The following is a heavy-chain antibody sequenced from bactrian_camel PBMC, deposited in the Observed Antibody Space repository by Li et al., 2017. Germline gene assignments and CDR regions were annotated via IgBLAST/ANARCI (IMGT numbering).Heavy chain of an antibody. J-gene: IGHJ4*01. D-gene: IGHD1*01. CDR2: IQSGGGST. CDR3: AAHSLRGGKWSLDPTRFAV. Sequence: VQLVESGGGSVQPGGALRLSCAYSGVISFISCMGWFRQAPGKGLEWVTSIQSGGGSTDYADSVKGRFTISKDNAKKILYLEMHNVKVGDTGVYYCAAHSLRGGKWSLDPTRFAVWGQGTQVTVS. CDR1: GVISFISC. V-gene: IGHV3S31*01.